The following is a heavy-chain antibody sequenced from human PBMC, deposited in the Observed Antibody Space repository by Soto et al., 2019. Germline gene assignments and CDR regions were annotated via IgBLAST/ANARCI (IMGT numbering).Heavy chain of an antibody. V-gene: IGHV1-69*01. CDR1: GGTFSSYA. D-gene: IGHD6-13*01. CDR2: IIPIFGTA. Sequence: QVQLVQSGAEVKKPGSSVKVSCKASGGTFSSYAISWVRQAPGQGLEWMGGIIPIFGTANYAQKFQGRVTITADESTSTAYMELSSLRSEDTAVYYCARDLAAAGPFNWGPSIIPAFDPWGQGTLVTVSS. J-gene: IGHJ5*02. CDR3: ARDLAAAGPFNWGPSIIPAFDP.